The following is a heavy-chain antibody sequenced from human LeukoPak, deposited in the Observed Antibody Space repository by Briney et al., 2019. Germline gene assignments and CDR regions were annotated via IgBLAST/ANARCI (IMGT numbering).Heavy chain of an antibody. V-gene: IGHV1-8*01. D-gene: IGHD3-10*01. Sequence: ASVTVSCKASGDTFTSYDINWGGHAPGQGLEWRGWMNPNSGNTGYAQKVQGRVTMTRNTSISTAYMELSSLRSEDTAVYYCATLRGFGPLPSSYYYYYGMDVWGQGTPVTVSS. CDR1: GDTFTSYD. CDR2: MNPNSGNT. CDR3: ATLRGFGPLPSSYYYYYGMDV. J-gene: IGHJ6*02.